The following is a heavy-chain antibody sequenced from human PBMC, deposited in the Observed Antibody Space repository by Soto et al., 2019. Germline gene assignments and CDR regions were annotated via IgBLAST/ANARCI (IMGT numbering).Heavy chain of an antibody. CDR3: ARDRDDFWSGYYLVYDP. CDR2: ISAYNGNT. Sequence: ASVKVSCKASGYTFTSYGISWVRQAPGQGLEWMGWISAYNGNTNYAQKFQGRVTMTTDTSTSTAYMELRSLRSDDTTVYYCARDRDDFWSGYYLVYDPWGQGTLVTVSS. V-gene: IGHV1-18*01. CDR1: GYTFTSYG. J-gene: IGHJ5*02. D-gene: IGHD3-3*01.